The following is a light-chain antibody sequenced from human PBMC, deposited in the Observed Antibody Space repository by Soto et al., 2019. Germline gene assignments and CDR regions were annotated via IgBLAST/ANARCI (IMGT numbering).Light chain of an antibody. CDR2: EVT. CDR1: SNDVGGYDY. V-gene: IGLV2-14*01. J-gene: IGLJ2*01. Sequence: QSVLTQPASVSGSPGLSITISCTGTSNDVGGYDYVSWYRQHPDRAPRLLIYEVTNRPSGISDRFSGSRSGNTASLTISGLQADGEADYYCASYTVSGTLIFGGGTKLTVL. CDR3: ASYTVSGTLI.